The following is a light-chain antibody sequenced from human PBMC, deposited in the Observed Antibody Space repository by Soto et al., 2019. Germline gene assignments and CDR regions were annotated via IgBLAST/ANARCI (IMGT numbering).Light chain of an antibody. J-gene: IGLJ1*01. CDR1: SSNIGAPYD. Sequence: QSVLTQPPSVSGAPGQTVVISCSGSSSNIGAPYDVNWYRQIPGTAPKLLIYEVSYCPSGVSNRFSGSKSGNTASLTISGLQAEDEADYYCSSYTSSNTLEVFGFGTKLTVL. CDR2: EVS. CDR3: SSYTSSNTLEV. V-gene: IGLV1-40*01.